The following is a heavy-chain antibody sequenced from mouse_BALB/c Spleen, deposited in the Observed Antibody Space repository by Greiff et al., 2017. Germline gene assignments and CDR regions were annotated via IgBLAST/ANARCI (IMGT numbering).Heavy chain of an antibody. CDR2: IDPSDSYT. Sequence: QVQLQQSGAELVKPGASVKMSCKASGYTFTSYWMHWVKQRPGQGLEWIGVIDPSDSYTSYNQKFKGKATLTVDTSSSTAYMQLSSLTSEDSAVYYCTRRDGYDDWYFDVWGAGTTVTVSS. J-gene: IGHJ1*01. CDR3: TRRDGYDDWYFDV. V-gene: IGHV1S127*01. D-gene: IGHD2-2*01. CDR1: GYTFTSYW.